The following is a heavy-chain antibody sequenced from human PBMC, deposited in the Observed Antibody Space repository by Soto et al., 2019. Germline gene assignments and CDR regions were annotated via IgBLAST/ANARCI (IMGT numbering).Heavy chain of an antibody. V-gene: IGHV3-30-3*01. Sequence: GGSLRLSCAASGFTFSSYAMHWVRQAPGKGLEWVAVISYDGSNKYYADSVKGRFTISRDNSKNTLYLQMNSLRAEDTAVYYCARDPPITPWGQGTMVTVSS. J-gene: IGHJ3*01. CDR2: ISYDGSNK. CDR3: ARDPPITP. D-gene: IGHD3-10*01. CDR1: GFTFSSYA.